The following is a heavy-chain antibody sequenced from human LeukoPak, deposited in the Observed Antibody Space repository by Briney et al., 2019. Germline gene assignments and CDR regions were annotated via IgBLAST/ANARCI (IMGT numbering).Heavy chain of an antibody. CDR3: ARHLSGITGYTYGRGIDY. Sequence: GGSLRLSCAASGLTFSSYAMSWVRQAPGKGLEWVSAISGSGGSTYYADSVKGRFTISRDNAKTSLYLQMNSLRAEDTAVYYCARHLSGITGYTYGRGIDYWGQGTLVTVSS. D-gene: IGHD5-18*01. J-gene: IGHJ4*02. V-gene: IGHV3-23*01. CDR2: ISGSGGST. CDR1: GLTFSSYA.